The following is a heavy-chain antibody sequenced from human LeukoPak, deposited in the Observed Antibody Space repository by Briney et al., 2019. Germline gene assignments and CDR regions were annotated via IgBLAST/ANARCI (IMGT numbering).Heavy chain of an antibody. D-gene: IGHD4-17*01. CDR3: ARKTVPTGVDY. J-gene: IGHJ4*02. CDR1: GGSISSGGYY. CDR2: IYYSGST. V-gene: IGHV4-31*03. Sequence: SETLSLTCTVSGGSISSGGYYWSWIRQHPGKGLEWIGYIYYSGSTYYNPSLKSRVTISVDTSKNQFSLKLSSVTAAGTAVYYCARKTVPTGVDYWGQGTLVTVSS.